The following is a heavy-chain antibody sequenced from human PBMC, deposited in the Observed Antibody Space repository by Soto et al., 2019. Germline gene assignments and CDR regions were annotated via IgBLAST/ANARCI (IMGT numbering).Heavy chain of an antibody. CDR1: GGSISSYY. CDR2: TYYSGST. J-gene: IGHJ5*02. CDR3: ARDTYYYDSSGYVVWFDP. V-gene: IGHV4-59*01. Sequence: SETLSLTCTVSGGSISSYYWSWIRQPPGKGLEWIGYTYYSGSTNYNPSLKSRVTISVDTSKNQFSLKLSSVTAADTAVYYCARDTYYYDSSGYVVWFDPWGQGTLVTVS. D-gene: IGHD3-22*01.